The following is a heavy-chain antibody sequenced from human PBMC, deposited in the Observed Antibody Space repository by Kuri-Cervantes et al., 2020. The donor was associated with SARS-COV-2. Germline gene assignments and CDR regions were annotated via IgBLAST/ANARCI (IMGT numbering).Heavy chain of an antibody. CDR2: ISSSGSTI. Sequence: GESLKISCAASGFTFSDYYMSWIRQAPGKGLEWVSYISSSGSTIYYADSVKGRFTISRDNAKNSLYLQMSSLRAEDTAVYYCGKMYNLQVDYWGQGTRVTVSS. D-gene: IGHD1-1*01. J-gene: IGHJ4*02. CDR1: GFTFSDYY. CDR3: GKMYNLQVDY. V-gene: IGHV3-11*04.